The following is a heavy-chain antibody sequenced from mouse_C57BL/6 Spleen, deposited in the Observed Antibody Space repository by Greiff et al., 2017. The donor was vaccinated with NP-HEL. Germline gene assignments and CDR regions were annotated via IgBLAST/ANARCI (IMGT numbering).Heavy chain of an antibody. D-gene: IGHD1-1*01. V-gene: IGHV5-12*01. CDR3: ARQSYGSSYGYFDY. CDR2: ISNGGGST. J-gene: IGHJ2*01. Sequence: EVMLVESGGGLVQPGGSLKLSCAASGFTFSDYYMYWVRQTPEKRLEWVAYISNGGGSTYYLDTVKGRFTISRDNAKNTLYLQMSRLKSEDTAMYYCARQSYGSSYGYFDYWGQGTTLTVSS. CDR1: GFTFSDYY.